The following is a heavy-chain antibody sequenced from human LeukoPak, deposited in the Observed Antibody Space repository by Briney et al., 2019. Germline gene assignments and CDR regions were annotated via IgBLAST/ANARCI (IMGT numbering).Heavy chain of an antibody. CDR1: GFTFSSYS. J-gene: IGHJ4*02. V-gene: IGHV3-48*01. Sequence: GGSLRLSCAASGFTFSSYSMNWVRQAPGKGLEWVSYISSSSSTIYYADSVKGRFTISRDNSKNTLYLQMNSLRAGDTAVYYCAKVLNYYGSGYFDYWGQGTLVTVSS. CDR3: AKVLNYYGSGYFDY. D-gene: IGHD3-10*01. CDR2: ISSSSSTI.